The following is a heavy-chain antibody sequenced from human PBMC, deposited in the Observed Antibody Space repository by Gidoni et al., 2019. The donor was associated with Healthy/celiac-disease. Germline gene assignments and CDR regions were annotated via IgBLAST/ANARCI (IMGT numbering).Heavy chain of an antibody. CDR2: INPNSGGT. J-gene: IGHJ4*02. CDR3: ARAIYPYSASPSSSY. V-gene: IGHV1-2*02. D-gene: IGHD1-26*01. Sequence: QVQLVQSGAEVKKPGASVKVSCKASGYTFTGYYMHWVRQAPGQGLEWMGWINPNSGGTNYAQKFQGRVTMTRDTSISTAYMELSRLRSDDTAVYYCARAIYPYSASPSSSYWGQGTLVTVSS. CDR1: GYTFTGYY.